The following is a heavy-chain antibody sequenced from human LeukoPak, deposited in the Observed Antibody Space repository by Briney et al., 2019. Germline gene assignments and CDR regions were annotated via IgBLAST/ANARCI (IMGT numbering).Heavy chain of an antibody. CDR3: AREPRSGGSCRDY. D-gene: IGHD2-15*01. Sequence: PGGSLRLSCATSGFTFSSYAMSWVRQAPGKGLEWVSAMSGSGDSAKYAASVKGRFTISRDNAKNSLYLQMNSLRAEDTAVYYCAREPRSGGSCRDYWGQGTLVTVSS. CDR1: GFTFSSYA. J-gene: IGHJ4*02. V-gene: IGHV3-23*01. CDR2: MSGSGDSA.